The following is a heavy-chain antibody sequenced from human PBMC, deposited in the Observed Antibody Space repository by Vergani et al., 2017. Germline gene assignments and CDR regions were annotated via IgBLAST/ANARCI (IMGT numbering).Heavy chain of an antibody. CDR1: GFTFSTYA. D-gene: IGHD2-8*01. J-gene: IGHJ4*02. CDR3: VKYARRYENFFDS. V-gene: IGHV3-23*01. Sequence: EVQLLESGGTLKQPGGSVRLSCAASGFTFSTYAMHWVRQAPGKGLEGVSALTGGGGSTYYADSFKGRFIISRDNSRDTLYLQMNSLRPDDTATYYCVKYARRYENFFDSWSQGTLVTVSS. CDR2: LTGGGGST.